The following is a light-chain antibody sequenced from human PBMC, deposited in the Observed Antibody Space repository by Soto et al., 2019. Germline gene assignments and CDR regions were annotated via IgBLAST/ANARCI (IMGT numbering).Light chain of an antibody. J-gene: IGLJ1*01. Sequence: QSALTQPASVSGSPGQSITISCTGTSSDVGSHNLVSWDQQHPDRAPKLMIYEGSKRPSGVSNRFSGSKSGNTASRTISGLQAEDEADYFCCSYAGSSTYIFGSGTKVTVL. CDR3: CSYAGSSTYI. CDR2: EGS. CDR1: SSDVGSHNL. V-gene: IGLV2-23*01.